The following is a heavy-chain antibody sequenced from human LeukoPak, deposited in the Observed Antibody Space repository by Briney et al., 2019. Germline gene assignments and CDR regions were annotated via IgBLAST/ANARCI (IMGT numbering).Heavy chain of an antibody. CDR1: GYTFTSYD. V-gene: IGHV1-8*03. CDR3: ARGGCSSTSCYDP. CDR2: MNPNSGNT. D-gene: IGHD2-2*01. Sequence: ASVKVSCKASGYTFTSYDINWVRQATAQGLEWMGWMNPNSGNTGYAQKFHGRVTITRNTSISTAYMELSSLRSEDTAVYYCARGGCSSTSCYDPWGQGTLVTVSS. J-gene: IGHJ5*02.